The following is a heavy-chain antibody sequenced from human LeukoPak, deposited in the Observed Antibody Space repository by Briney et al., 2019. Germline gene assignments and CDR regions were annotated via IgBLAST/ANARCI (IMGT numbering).Heavy chain of an antibody. CDR1: GGSFGVYY. Sequence: PSETLSLTCGGYGGSFGVYYWSWIRQPPGKGLEWIGEINHSGGTNYNPSLKSRVTISIDTSKNQFSLKLSSVTAADTAFYYCARSVWFGTIRANWFDPWGQGTLVTVSS. CDR2: INHSGGT. V-gene: IGHV4-34*01. D-gene: IGHD3-10*01. CDR3: ARSVWFGTIRANWFDP. J-gene: IGHJ5*02.